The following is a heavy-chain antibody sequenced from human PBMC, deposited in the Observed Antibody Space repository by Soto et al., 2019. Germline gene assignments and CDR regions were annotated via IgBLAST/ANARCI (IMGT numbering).Heavy chain of an antibody. CDR3: ARAGYSSSPFGY. CDR2: ISHSGST. Sequence: QVQLQQWGAGLLKPSETLSLTCAVYGGSFSGYYWSWIRQPPGKGLEWIGEISHSGSTNYNPSLKSRVTISVDTSKNQFSLKQSSVTAAGTAVYYCARAGYSSSPFGYWGQGTLVTVSS. D-gene: IGHD6-13*01. CDR1: GGSFSGYY. J-gene: IGHJ4*02. V-gene: IGHV4-34*01.